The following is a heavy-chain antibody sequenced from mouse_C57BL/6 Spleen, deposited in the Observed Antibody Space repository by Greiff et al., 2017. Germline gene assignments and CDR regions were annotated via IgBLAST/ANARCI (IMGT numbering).Heavy chain of an antibody. Sequence: VQVVESGPELVKPGASVKISCKASGYAFSSSWMNWVKQRPGKGLEWIGRIYPGDGDTNYNGKFKGKATLTAAKSSSTAYMQLSSLTSEDAAVYFCARGEGGYGFDYWGQGTSVTVSS. CDR3: ARGEGGYGFDY. CDR1: GYAFSSSW. V-gene: IGHV1-82*01. CDR2: IYPGDGDT. D-gene: IGHD2-2*01. J-gene: IGHJ2*02.